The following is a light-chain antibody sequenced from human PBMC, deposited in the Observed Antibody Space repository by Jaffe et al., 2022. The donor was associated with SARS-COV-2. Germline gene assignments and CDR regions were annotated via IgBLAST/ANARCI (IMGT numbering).Light chain of an antibody. CDR1: QDISNY. J-gene: IGKJ4*01. CDR3: QQYDNLPG. V-gene: IGKV1-33*01. CDR2: DAS. Sequence: DIQMTQSPSSLSASVGDRVTITCQASQDISNYLNWYQQKPGKAPKLLIYDASNLETGVPSRFSGSGSGTDFTFTISSLQPEDIATYYCQQYDNLPGIGGGTKVEIK.